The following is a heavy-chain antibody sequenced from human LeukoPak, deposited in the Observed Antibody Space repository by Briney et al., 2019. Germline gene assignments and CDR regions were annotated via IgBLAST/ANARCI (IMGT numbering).Heavy chain of an antibody. Sequence: PSQTLSLTCTVSGGSISSGGYYRSWIRQHPGKGLEWIGYIYYSGSTDYNPSLKSRVTISVDTSKNQFSLKLSSVTAADTAVYYCARVVLTTVELRFDYWGQGTLVTVSS. D-gene: IGHD4-11*01. CDR3: ARVVLTTVELRFDY. J-gene: IGHJ4*02. CDR2: IYYSGST. V-gene: IGHV4-31*03. CDR1: GGSISSGGYY.